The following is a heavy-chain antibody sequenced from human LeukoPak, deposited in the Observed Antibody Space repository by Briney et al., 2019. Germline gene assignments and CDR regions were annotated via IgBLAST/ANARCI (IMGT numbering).Heavy chain of an antibody. Sequence: GASVKVSCKASGYTFSSYGISWARQAPGQGLEWMGWISAYNGNTKYAQKLQGRVTIVTDTSTSTAYMELRSLRSDDTAVYYCAREPPRSFYGSGTHYNGVRDYYYGMDVWGQGTTDTVSS. CDR2: ISAYNGNT. CDR1: GYTFSSYG. CDR3: AREPPRSFYGSGTHYNGVRDYYYGMDV. D-gene: IGHD3-10*01. V-gene: IGHV1-18*01. J-gene: IGHJ6*02.